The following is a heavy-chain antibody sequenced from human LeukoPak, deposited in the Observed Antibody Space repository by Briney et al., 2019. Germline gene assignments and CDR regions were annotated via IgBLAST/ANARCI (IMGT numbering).Heavy chain of an antibody. J-gene: IGHJ4*02. CDR1: GGSISSGGYS. V-gene: IGHV4-30-2*01. CDR2: IYHSGST. D-gene: IGHD3-22*01. CDR3: ARNAGYSDLNY. Sequence: PSETLSLTCAVSGGSISSGGYSWSWIRQPPGKGLEWIGYIYHSGSTYYNPSLKSRVTISVDRSKNQFSLRLNSVTAADTAIYYCARNAGYSDLNYWGQGVLVTVSS.